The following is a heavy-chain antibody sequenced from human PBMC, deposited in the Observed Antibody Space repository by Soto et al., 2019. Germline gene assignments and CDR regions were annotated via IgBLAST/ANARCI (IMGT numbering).Heavy chain of an antibody. V-gene: IGHV3-30*18. CDR1: GFTFSSYV. D-gene: IGHD6-19*01. CDR2: ISSDGNNK. CDR3: AKGSRGVIAVAGSNYFDY. Sequence: GGSLRLSCAASGFTFSSYVMHWVRQAPGKGLEWVAVISSDGNNKYYADSVKGRFTISRDNSKNTLYLQMSSLRPEDTAVFYCAKGSRGVIAVAGSNYFDYWGPGTLVTVSS. J-gene: IGHJ4*02.